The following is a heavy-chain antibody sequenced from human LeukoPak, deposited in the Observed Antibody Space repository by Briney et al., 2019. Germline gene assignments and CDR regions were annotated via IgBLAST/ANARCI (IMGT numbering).Heavy chain of an antibody. D-gene: IGHD3-10*01. CDR2: ISSNGGST. CDR1: GFTFSSYA. Sequence: GGSLRLSCAASGFTFSSYAMHWVRQAPGKGLEYVSAISSNGGSTYYANSVKGRFTISRDNSKNTLYLQMGSLRAEDMAVYYCAREAYDSGSFRTDYYYMDVWGKGTTVTISS. J-gene: IGHJ6*03. V-gene: IGHV3-64*01. CDR3: AREAYDSGSFRTDYYYMDV.